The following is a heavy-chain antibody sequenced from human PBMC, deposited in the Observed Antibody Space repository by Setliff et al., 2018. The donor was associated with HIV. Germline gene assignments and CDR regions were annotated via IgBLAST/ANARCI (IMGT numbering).Heavy chain of an antibody. V-gene: IGHV4-59*05. Sequence: PSETLSLTCAGFGGPVSGYFWCWIRQSPGKGLGWIGRRYYSGSTYQNPSLKSRVTIPVDTSKNQFSLELSSVTAADTAVYYCASLRYGSGIPLDDWGTGISVTVSS. D-gene: IGHD3-10*01. CDR3: ASLRYGSGIPLDD. CDR2: RYYSGST. J-gene: IGHJ6*04. CDR1: GGPVSGYF.